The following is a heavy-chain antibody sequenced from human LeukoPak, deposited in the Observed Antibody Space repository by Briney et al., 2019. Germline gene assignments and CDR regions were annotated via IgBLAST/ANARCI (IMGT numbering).Heavy chain of an antibody. Sequence: PGGSLRLSCTASGFTFGDYAMSWVRQAPGKGLEWVGFIRSKAYGGTTEYAASVKGRFTISRDDSKSIAYLQMNSLKTEDTAVYYCTRGRDGITMVRGVILTLLDYWGQGTLVTVSS. CDR2: IRSKAYGGTT. V-gene: IGHV3-49*04. CDR3: TRGRDGITMVRGVILTLLDY. D-gene: IGHD3-10*01. J-gene: IGHJ4*02. CDR1: GFTFGDYA.